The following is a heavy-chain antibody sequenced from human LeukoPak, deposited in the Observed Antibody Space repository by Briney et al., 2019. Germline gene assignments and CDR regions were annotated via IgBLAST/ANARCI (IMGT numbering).Heavy chain of an antibody. CDR1: GGTITSGAFS. CDR2: IFHSGNT. CDR3: ARGCGSTSCSTGNLDY. Sequence: SGTLSLACTVSGGTITSGAFSWSWIRQPPGKGLEWIGYIFHSGNTYYNPSLKSRVTISIDRSKNQFSLRLSSVTAADTAVYYCARGCGSTSCSTGNLDYWGQGTLVTVSS. V-gene: IGHV4-30-2*01. J-gene: IGHJ4*02. D-gene: IGHD2-2*01.